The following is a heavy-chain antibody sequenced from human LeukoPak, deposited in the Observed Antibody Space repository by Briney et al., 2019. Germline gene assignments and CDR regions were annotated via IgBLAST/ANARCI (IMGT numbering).Heavy chain of an antibody. D-gene: IGHD6-13*01. J-gene: IGHJ4*02. CDR1: GGSFSGYY. CDR3: ALTGYSSSIDYFDY. V-gene: IGHV4-34*01. CDR2: INHSGST. Sequence: PSETLSLTCAVYGGSFSGYYWSWIRQPPGKGLEWIGEINHSGSTNYNPSLKSRVTISVDTSKNQFSLKLSSVTAADTAVYYCALTGYSSSIDYFDYWGQGTLVTVSS.